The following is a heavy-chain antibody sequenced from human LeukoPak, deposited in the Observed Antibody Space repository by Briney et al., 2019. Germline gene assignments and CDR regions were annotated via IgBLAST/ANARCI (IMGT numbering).Heavy chain of an antibody. J-gene: IGHJ4*02. D-gene: IGHD2-2*01. Sequence: GGSLRLSCAASGFTFSSYAMSWVRQAPGKGLEWVSAISGSGGSTYYADSVKGRFTISRDNSKNTLYLQMNSLRAEDTAVYYSAKWPDIVVVPAARFDYCGQGTLVTVSS. CDR3: AKWPDIVVVPAARFDY. V-gene: IGHV3-23*01. CDR1: GFTFSSYA. CDR2: ISGSGGST.